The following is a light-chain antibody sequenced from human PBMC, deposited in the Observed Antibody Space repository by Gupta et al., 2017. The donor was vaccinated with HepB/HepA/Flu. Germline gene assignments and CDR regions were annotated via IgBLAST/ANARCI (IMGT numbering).Light chain of an antibody. CDR1: SYNIENNY. V-gene: IGLV1-51*02. J-gene: IGLJ2*01. Sequence: QSVLTQPPSVSAAPGQNVTISCVGSSYNIENNYVSWYQQLPGTAPKLLIYESNKRPSGISDRISGSQSGTSATLGITGLQTGDEAEYYCGTWDISMNAVVFGGGTKLTVL. CDR2: ESN. CDR3: GTWDISMNAVV.